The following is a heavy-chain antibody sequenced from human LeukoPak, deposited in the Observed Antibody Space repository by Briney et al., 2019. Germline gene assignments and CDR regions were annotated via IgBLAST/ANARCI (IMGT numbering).Heavy chain of an antibody. D-gene: IGHD5-18*01. CDR3: AKDPTWVRGYGPLPYDAFDI. CDR2: IYYSGST. V-gene: IGHV4-59*01. Sequence: SETLCLTCTASGCSFSSYYWSWIRQAPGKGLEWIGYIYYSGSTNYKSSLKSRVTISVDTSKYQFSLKLRSVSAADTAVYYCAKDPTWVRGYGPLPYDAFDIWGQGTMVTVSS. CDR1: GCSFSSYY. J-gene: IGHJ3*02.